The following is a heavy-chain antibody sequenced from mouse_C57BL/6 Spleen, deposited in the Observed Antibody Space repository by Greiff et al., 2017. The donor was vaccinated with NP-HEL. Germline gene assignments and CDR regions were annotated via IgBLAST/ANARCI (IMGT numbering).Heavy chain of an antibody. D-gene: IGHD1-1*01. CDR1: GYAFSSYW. Sequence: VQGVESGAELVKPGASVKISCKASGYAFSSYWMNWVKQRPGKGLEWIGQIYPGDGDTNYNGKFKGKATLTADKSSSTAYMQLSSLTSEDSAVYFCARREGTTVVGYFDVWGTGTTVTVSS. J-gene: IGHJ1*03. CDR3: ARREGTTVVGYFDV. CDR2: IYPGDGDT. V-gene: IGHV1-80*01.